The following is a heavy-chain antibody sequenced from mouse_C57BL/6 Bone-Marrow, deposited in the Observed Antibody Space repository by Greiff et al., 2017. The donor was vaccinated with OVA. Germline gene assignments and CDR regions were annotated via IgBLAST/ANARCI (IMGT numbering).Heavy chain of an antibody. D-gene: IGHD2-1*01. CDR1: GYSITSGYY. CDR3: AREVYGNFAY. CDR2: ISYDGSN. Sequence: VQLQQSGPGLVKPSQSLSLTFSVTGYSITSGYYWNWIRQFPGNKLEWMGYISYDGSNNYNPSLKNRISITRDTSKNQFFLKLNSVTTEDSATYYCAREVYGNFAYWGQGTLVTVSA. V-gene: IGHV3-6*01. J-gene: IGHJ3*01.